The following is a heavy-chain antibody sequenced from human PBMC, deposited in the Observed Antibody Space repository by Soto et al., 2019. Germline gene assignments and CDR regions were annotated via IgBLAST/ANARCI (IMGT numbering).Heavy chain of an antibody. CDR3: ASPLYSYAPLDV. V-gene: IGHV4-61*01. Sequence: QVQLQESGPGLVKPSETLSLTCTVSGGSVSSGSYYWSWIRQPPGKGLEWIGYIYYSGSTNYNPSLKRRVTLSGDTAKNQCSLKLSSVTAADTAVYYCASPLYSYAPLDVWGQGTTVTVSS. CDR2: IYYSGST. CDR1: GGSVSSGSYY. D-gene: IGHD5-18*01. J-gene: IGHJ6*02.